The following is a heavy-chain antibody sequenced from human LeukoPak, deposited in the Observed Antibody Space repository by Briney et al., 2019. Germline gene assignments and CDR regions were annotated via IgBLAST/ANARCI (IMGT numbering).Heavy chain of an antibody. D-gene: IGHD3-22*01. CDR3: ARGRGGRYYDSSGYYPTGYYYYYMDV. CDR1: GGSFSGYY. Sequence: SETLSLTCAVYGGSFSGYYWSWIRQPPGKGLEWIGEINHSGSTNYNPSLKSRVPISVDTSKNQFSLKLSSVTAADTAVYYCARGRGGRYYDSSGYYPTGYYYYYMDVWGKGTTVTVSS. V-gene: IGHV4-34*01. J-gene: IGHJ6*03. CDR2: INHSGST.